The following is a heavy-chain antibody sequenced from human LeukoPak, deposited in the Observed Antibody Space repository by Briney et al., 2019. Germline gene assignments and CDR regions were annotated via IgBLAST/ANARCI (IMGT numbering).Heavy chain of an antibody. CDR2: INPNSGGT. CDR3: ARGNQYYDILTGYYTFYFDY. V-gene: IGHV1-2*02. CDR1: GYTFTGYY. J-gene: IGHJ4*02. Sequence: ASVTVSCKAFGYTFTGYYMHWVRQAPGQGLEWMGWINPNSGGTNYAQKFQGRVTMTRDTSISTAYMELSRLRSDDTAVYYCARGNQYYDILTGYYTFYFDYWGQGTLVTVSS. D-gene: IGHD3-9*01.